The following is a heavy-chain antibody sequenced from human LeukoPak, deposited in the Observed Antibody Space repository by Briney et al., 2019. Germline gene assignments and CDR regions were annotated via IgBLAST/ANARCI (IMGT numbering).Heavy chain of an antibody. CDR3: ARDAGIFGVSYFDY. D-gene: IGHD3-3*01. CDR1: GFTFSSYS. J-gene: IGHJ4*02. V-gene: IGHV3-21*01. Sequence: GGSLRLSCAASGFTFSSYSMNWVRQAPGKGLEWVSSISSSSSYMYYADSVKGRFTISRDNAKNSLYLQMNSLRAEDTAVYYCARDAGIFGVSYFDYWGQGTLVTVSS. CDR2: ISSSSSYM.